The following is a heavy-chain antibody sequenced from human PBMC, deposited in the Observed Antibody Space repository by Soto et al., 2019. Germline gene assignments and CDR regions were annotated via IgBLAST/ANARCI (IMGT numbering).Heavy chain of an antibody. Sequence: SETLSLTCAVSGGSFSGYYWSWFRQPPGKGLEWIGKINHSGITNYNSSLMSRVTISLETSKNQFSLKLSSVTAADTAVYYCARGLAAAGTGSWFDPWGQGTLVTVSS. J-gene: IGHJ5*02. CDR2: INHSGIT. V-gene: IGHV4-34*01. CDR3: ARGLAAAGTGSWFDP. CDR1: GGSFSGYY. D-gene: IGHD6-13*01.